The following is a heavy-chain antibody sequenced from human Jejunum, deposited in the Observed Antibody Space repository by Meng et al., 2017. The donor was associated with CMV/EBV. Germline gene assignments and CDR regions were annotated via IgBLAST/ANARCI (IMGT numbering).Heavy chain of an antibody. CDR1: GYSFTDYY. D-gene: IGHD2-8*02. J-gene: IGHJ4*01. CDR2: ISPNTGAT. Sequence: QVQVLQSGADVKNPGASVKVSCRASGYSFTDYYIHWVRQAPEQGLEWMGWISPNTGATNFAQNFQGRVTMTRDTSVSATYMELSSLTSDDTAVYFCARDPGGSSPVFDYWGQGTLVTVSS. V-gene: IGHV1-2*02. CDR3: ARDPGGSSPVFDY.